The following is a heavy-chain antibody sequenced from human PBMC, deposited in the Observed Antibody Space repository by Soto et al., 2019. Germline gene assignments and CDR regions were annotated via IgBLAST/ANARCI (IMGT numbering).Heavy chain of an antibody. V-gene: IGHV1-24*01. CDR2: FDPEDGET. J-gene: IGHJ3*02. D-gene: IGHD3-3*01. CDR1: GYTLTELS. Sequence: ASVKVSCKISGYTLTELSMHWVRQAPGKGLEWMGGFDPEDGETIYAQKFQGRVTMTEDTSTDTAYMELSSLRSEDTAVYYCATSEPRRFLEWLLSGAFDIWGQGTMVTVSS. CDR3: ATSEPRRFLEWLLSGAFDI.